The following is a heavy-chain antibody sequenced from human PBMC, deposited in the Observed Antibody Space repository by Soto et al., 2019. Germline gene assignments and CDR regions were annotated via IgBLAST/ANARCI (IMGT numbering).Heavy chain of an antibody. Sequence: QVQLVQSGAEVKKPGASVKVSCKASGYTFTSYYMHWVRQAPGQGLEWMGIINPSGGSTSYAQKFQGRVTMTRDTSTSTVYMELSSLRSEDTAVYYCASDSVVTATQYYYYYGRDVWGQGTTVTVSS. CDR1: GYTFTSYY. D-gene: IGHD2-21*02. CDR3: ASDSVVTATQYYYYYGRDV. J-gene: IGHJ6*02. V-gene: IGHV1-46*01. CDR2: INPSGGST.